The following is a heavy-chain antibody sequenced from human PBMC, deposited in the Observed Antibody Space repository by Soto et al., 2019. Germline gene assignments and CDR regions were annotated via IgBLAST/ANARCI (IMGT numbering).Heavy chain of an antibody. CDR2: ISWNSGSI. J-gene: IGHJ4*02. D-gene: IGHD2-15*01. CDR1: GFTFDDYA. CDR3: AKDLLGYCSGGSCHYFDY. V-gene: IGHV3-9*01. Sequence: GGSLRLSCAASGFTFDDYAMHWVRQAPGKGLEWVSGISWNSGSIGYADSVKGRFTISRDNAKNSLYLQMNSLRAEDTALYYCAKDLLGYCSGGSCHYFDYWGQGTLVTVSS.